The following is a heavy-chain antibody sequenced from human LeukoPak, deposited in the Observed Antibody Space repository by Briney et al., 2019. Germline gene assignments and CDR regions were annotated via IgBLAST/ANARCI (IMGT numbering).Heavy chain of an antibody. CDR3: AREEDGDYYYYGMDV. D-gene: IGHD4-17*01. CDR1: GYTFTVYY. J-gene: IGHJ6*02. V-gene: IGHV1-2*02. CDR2: INPNSGGT. Sequence: GASVTVSFTASGYTFTVYYMHWVRQAPGQGLEWMGGINPNSGGTNYAQKFQGRVTMTRDTSISTAYMELSRLRSDDTAVYYCAREEDGDYYYYGMDVWGQGTTVTVSS.